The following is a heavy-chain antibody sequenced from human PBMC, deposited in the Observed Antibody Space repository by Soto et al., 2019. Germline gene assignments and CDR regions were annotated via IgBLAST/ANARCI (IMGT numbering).Heavy chain of an antibody. J-gene: IGHJ5*02. D-gene: IGHD2-21*01. CDR3: ARDRGPLWPYNWFDP. Sequence: SETLSLTCTVSGGSISSYYWSWIRQPPGKGLEWIGYIYYSGSTNYNPSLKSRVTISVDTSKNQFSLKLSSVTAADTAVYYCARDRGPLWPYNWFDPWGQGTLVTVSS. V-gene: IGHV4-59*01. CDR2: IYYSGST. CDR1: GGSISSYY.